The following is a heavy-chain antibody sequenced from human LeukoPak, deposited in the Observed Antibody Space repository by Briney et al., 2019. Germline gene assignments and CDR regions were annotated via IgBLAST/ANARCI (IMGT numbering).Heavy chain of an antibody. Sequence: VASVKVSCKASGYTFTGYYMHWVRQAPGQGLEWMGWINPNSGGTNYAQKFQGRVTMTRDTSISTAYMELSRLRSDDTAVYYCARDRSYYYGSGSYVVWGQGTLVTVSS. CDR2: INPNSGGT. J-gene: IGHJ4*02. V-gene: IGHV1-2*02. CDR3: ARDRSYYYGSGSYVV. CDR1: GYTFTGYY. D-gene: IGHD3-10*01.